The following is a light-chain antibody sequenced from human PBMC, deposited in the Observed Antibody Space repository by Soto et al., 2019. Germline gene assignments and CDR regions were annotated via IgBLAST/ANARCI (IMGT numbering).Light chain of an antibody. CDR3: SSYTGSSTPVDV. CDR2: DVS. Sequence: QSALTQPASVSGSPGQSITISCTGTSSDVGGYNYVSWYQQHPGKAPKLMIYDVSNRPSGLSNRFSGSKSGNTASLTISGLQAEDEADYYCSSYTGSSTPVDVFGTGTKLTVL. CDR1: SSDVGGYNY. V-gene: IGLV2-14*01. J-gene: IGLJ1*01.